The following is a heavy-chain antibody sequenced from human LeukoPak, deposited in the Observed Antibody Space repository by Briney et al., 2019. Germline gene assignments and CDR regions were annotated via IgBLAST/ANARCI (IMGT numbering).Heavy chain of an antibody. V-gene: IGHV3-30*02. Sequence: GGSLRLSCAASGFTLSSYAMSWVRQAPGKGLEWVAFIRCDGSNKYYADSVKGRFTISRDNSKNTLYLQMNSLRAEDTAVYYFAKEFWPRVTTPGRTFFDYWGRGALVTVSS. CDR3: AKEFWPRVTTPGRTFFDY. CDR1: GFTLSSYA. D-gene: IGHD4-17*01. CDR2: IRCDGSNK. J-gene: IGHJ4*02.